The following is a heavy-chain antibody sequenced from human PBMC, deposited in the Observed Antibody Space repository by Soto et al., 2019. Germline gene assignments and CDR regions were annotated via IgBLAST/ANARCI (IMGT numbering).Heavy chain of an antibody. CDR1: GYTFTGHG. D-gene: IGHD6-19*01. CDR3: ARSEYSSGWPWDPPVY. J-gene: IGHJ4*02. V-gene: IGHV1-18*01. CDR2: ISAYNGKT. Sequence: QVQLVQSGAEVKKPGASVKVSCKASGYTFTGHGIYWVRQAPGQGLEWLGWISAYNGKTNYAQNFQDRATMTTEASTTPAYMELNSLRSDDTALHYCARSEYSSGWPWDPPVYWGQGTLVTVSS.